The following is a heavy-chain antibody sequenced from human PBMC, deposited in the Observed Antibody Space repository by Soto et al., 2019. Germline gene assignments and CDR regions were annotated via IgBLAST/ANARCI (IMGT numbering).Heavy chain of an antibody. CDR1: GFTFSRYA. J-gene: IGHJ6*03. D-gene: IGHD4-17*01. Sequence: GGSLRLSCAASGFTFSRYAMSWVRQAPGKGLEWVSAISGSGGSTYYADSVKGRFTFSRDNSKNNLDLQMNSLSAEDTAVYYWAKRREYGDTFGYYYYYYMDVWGKGTTVTVSS. CDR3: AKRREYGDTFGYYYYYYMDV. CDR2: ISGSGGST. V-gene: IGHV3-23*01.